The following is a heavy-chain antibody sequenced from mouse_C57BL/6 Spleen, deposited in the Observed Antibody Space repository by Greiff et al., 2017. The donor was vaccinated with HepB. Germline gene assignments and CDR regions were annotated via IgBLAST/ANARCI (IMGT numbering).Heavy chain of an antibody. D-gene: IGHD1-1*01. J-gene: IGHJ1*03. V-gene: IGHV1-53*01. Sequence: QVQLKQPGTELVKPGASVKLSCKASGYTFTSYWMHWVKQRPGQGLEWIGNINPSNGGTNYNEKFKSKATLTVDKSSSTAYMQLSSLTSEDSAVYYCAGYYGSSHAYWYFDVWGTGTTVTVSS. CDR3: AGYYGSSHAYWYFDV. CDR2: INPSNGGT. CDR1: GYTFTSYW.